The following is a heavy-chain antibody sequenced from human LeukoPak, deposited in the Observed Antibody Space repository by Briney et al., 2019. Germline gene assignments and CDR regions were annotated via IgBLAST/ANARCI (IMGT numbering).Heavy chain of an antibody. Sequence: KPSETLSLTCTVSGGSISSYYWSWIRQPPGKGLEWIGYIYYSGSTNYNPSLKSRVAISVDTSKNQFSLKLSSVTAADTAVYYCARGGHVLRFLEWSPGGWFDPWGQGTLVTVSS. CDR3: ARGGHVLRFLEWSPGGWFDP. CDR1: GGSISSYY. J-gene: IGHJ5*02. V-gene: IGHV4-59*12. CDR2: IYYSGST. D-gene: IGHD3-3*01.